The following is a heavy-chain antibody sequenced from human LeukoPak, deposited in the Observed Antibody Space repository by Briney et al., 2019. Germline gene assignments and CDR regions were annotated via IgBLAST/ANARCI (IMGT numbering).Heavy chain of an antibody. J-gene: IGHJ4*02. CDR2: ISAYNGNT. CDR3: ARAVMDHADYEGGY. V-gene: IGHV1-18*01. D-gene: IGHD4-17*01. CDR1: GYTFTSYG. Sequence: ASVKVSCKASGYTFTSYGISWVRQALGQGLEWMGWISAYNGNTNYAQKLQGRVTMTTDTSTSTAYMELRSLRSDDTAVYYCARAVMDHADYEGGYWGQGTLVTVSS.